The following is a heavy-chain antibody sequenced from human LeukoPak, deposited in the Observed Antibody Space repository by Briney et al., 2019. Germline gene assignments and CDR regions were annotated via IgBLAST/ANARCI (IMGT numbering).Heavy chain of an antibody. Sequence: PGGSLRLSCAASGFTFSSYAMHWVRQAPGKGLEYVSAISSNGGGTYYANSVTGRFTISRDNSKNTLYLQMGSLRAEDMAVYYCATNTNLDYWGQGTLVTVSS. J-gene: IGHJ4*02. CDR2: ISSNGGGT. D-gene: IGHD2-8*01. CDR1: GFTFSSYA. V-gene: IGHV3-64*01. CDR3: ATNTNLDY.